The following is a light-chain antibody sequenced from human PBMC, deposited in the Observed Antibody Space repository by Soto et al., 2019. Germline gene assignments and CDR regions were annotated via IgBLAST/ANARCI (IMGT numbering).Light chain of an antibody. CDR2: RTV. Sequence: QSSLTQSPSASVTPGQRVTVSCSGSASNIGSKAVNWYQQFPGTAPKLIIYRTVERPSGVPARFYGSKSGTSASLAINGLQSEDEADYYCAAWDDRVDEYVFGTGTKVTVL. J-gene: IGLJ1*01. CDR3: AAWDDRVDEYV. V-gene: IGLV1-44*01. CDR1: ASNIGSKA.